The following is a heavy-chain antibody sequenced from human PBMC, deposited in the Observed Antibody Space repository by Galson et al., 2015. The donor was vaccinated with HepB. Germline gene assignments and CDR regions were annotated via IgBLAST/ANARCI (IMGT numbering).Heavy chain of an antibody. V-gene: IGHV3-30*04. D-gene: IGHD3-22*01. CDR1: GFTFSRYV. Sequence: SLRLSCAASGFTFSRYVMHWVRQAPGKGLEWVAVISYDGSNKFYADSVKGRFTFSRDNSNNTLFLQMNSLRPEDTAVYYCARDLNEYDTSGYFDYWGQGTLVTVSS. CDR2: ISYDGSNK. J-gene: IGHJ4*02. CDR3: ARDLNEYDTSGYFDY.